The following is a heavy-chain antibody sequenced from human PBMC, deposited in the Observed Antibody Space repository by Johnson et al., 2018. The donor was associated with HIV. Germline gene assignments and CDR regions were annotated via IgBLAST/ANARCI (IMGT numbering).Heavy chain of an antibody. CDR1: GITVGTNY. J-gene: IGHJ3*02. CDR3: ARVRGGTGHGAFDI. Sequence: VQLVESGGGLVQPGGSLRLSCAASGITVGTNYMSWVRQAPGKGLEWASVIFSVGDVYYADSVKGRFTISRDNSKNTLYLQMNSLRTEDTAVYYCARVRGGTGHGAFDIWGQGTMVTVSS. V-gene: IGHV3-66*02. CDR2: IFSVGDV.